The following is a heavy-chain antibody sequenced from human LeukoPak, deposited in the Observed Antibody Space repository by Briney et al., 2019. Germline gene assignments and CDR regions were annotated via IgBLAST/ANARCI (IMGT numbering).Heavy chain of an antibody. D-gene: IGHD3-10*02. CDR2: ISASAAMT. V-gene: IGHV3-23*01. J-gene: IGHJ6*04. CDR3: AELGITMIGGV. CDR1: GFTFNNYV. Sequence: GGSLRLSCAASGFTFNNYVMTWVRQAPGKGLEWVSSISASAAMTYYADSVKGRFTISRDNAKNSLYLQMNSLRAEDTAVYYCAELGITMIGGVWGEGTTVTISS.